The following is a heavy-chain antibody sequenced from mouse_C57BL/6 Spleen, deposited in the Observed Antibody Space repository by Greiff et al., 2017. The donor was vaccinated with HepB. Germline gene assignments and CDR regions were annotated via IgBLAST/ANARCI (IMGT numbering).Heavy chain of an antibody. D-gene: IGHD2-1*01. CDR2: INPNNGGT. Sequence: DVQLQESGPELVKPGASVKMSCKASGYTFTDYNMHWVKQSHGKSLEWIGYINPNNGGTSYNQKFKGKATLTVNKSSSTAYMELRSLTSEDSAVYYCARDGNYVGFAYWGQGTLVTVSA. V-gene: IGHV1-22*01. CDR3: ARDGNYVGFAY. CDR1: GYTFTDYN. J-gene: IGHJ3*01.